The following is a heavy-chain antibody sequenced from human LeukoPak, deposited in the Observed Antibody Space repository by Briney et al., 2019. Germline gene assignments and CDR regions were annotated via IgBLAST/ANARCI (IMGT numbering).Heavy chain of an antibody. CDR3: ARKWEYQLPPGGDNWFDP. Sequence: SETLSLTCTVSGGSISSSSYYWGWIRQPPGKGLEWIGSIYYSGSTYYNPSLKSRVTISVDTSKNQFSLKLSSATAADTAVYYCARKWEYQLPPGGDNWFDPWGQGTLVTVSS. D-gene: IGHD2-2*01. V-gene: IGHV4-39*01. J-gene: IGHJ5*02. CDR1: GGSISSSSYY. CDR2: IYYSGST.